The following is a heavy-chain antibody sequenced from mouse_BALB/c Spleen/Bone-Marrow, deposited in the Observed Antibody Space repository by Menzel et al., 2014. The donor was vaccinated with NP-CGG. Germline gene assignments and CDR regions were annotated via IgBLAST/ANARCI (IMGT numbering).Heavy chain of an antibody. CDR3: ARFGYDYALDY. V-gene: IGHV3-8*02. CDR2: ISYSGST. D-gene: IGHD2-2*01. Sequence: EVQVEESGPSLVKTSQTLSLTCSVTGDSITSGYWNWIRKFPGNKLEYMGYISYSGSTYYNPSLKSRISITRDTSKNQYYLQLKSVTTEDTATYYCARFGYDYALDYWGQGPPVSVSS. CDR1: GDSITSGY. J-gene: IGHJ4*01.